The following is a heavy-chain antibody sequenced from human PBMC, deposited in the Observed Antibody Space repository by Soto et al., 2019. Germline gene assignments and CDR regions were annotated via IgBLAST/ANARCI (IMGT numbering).Heavy chain of an antibody. CDR3: ATARVATISRNWFDP. CDR1: GYTFTSYY. V-gene: IGHV1-46*01. D-gene: IGHD5-12*01. J-gene: IGHJ5*02. Sequence: ASVKVSCKASGYTFTSYYMHWVRQAPGQGLEWMGIINPSGGSTIYAQKFQGRVTMTEDTSTDTAYMELSSLRSEDTAVYYCATARVATISRNWFDPWGQGTLVTVSS. CDR2: INPSGGST.